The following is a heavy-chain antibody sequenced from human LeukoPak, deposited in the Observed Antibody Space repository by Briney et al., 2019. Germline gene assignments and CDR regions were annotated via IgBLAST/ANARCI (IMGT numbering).Heavy chain of an antibody. Sequence: GGSLRLSCAASGFTFSSYDMHWVRQATGKGLEWVSAIGTAGDTYYPGSVKGRFTISRENAKNSLYLQMNGLRAGDTAVYYCARGHPNYYYGMDVWGQGTTVTVSS. CDR1: GFTFSSYD. V-gene: IGHV3-13*04. CDR2: IGTAGDT. CDR3: ARGHPNYYYGMDV. J-gene: IGHJ6*02.